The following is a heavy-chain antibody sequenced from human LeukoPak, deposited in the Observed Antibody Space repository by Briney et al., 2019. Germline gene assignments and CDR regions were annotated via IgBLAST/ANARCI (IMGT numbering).Heavy chain of an antibody. CDR2: IVVGSGNT. V-gene: IGHV1-58*02. Sequence: GASVKVSCKASGFTFTSSAMQWVRQARGQRLEWIGWIVVGSGNTNYAQKFQERVTITRDMSTSTAYMELSSLRSEDTAVYYCARHGGLILHYYDSSGYYLYWGQGTLVTVSS. CDR3: ARHGGLILHYYDSSGYYLY. CDR1: GFTFTSSA. J-gene: IGHJ4*02. D-gene: IGHD3-22*01.